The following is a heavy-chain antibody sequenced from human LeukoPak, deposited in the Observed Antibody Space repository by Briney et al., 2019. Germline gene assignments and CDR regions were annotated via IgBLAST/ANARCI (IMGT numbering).Heavy chain of an antibody. D-gene: IGHD3-22*01. CDR1: GGSISSYY. J-gene: IGHJ3*02. CDR2: IYYSGST. CDR3: AGTYYYDSSGHWTDAFDI. V-gene: IGHV4-59*08. Sequence: TSETLSLTCTVSGGSISSYYWSWIRQPPGKGLEWIGYIYYSGSTNYNPSLKSRVTISVDTSKNQFSLKLSSVTAAGTAVYYCAGTYYYDSSGHWTDAFDIWGQGTMVTVSS.